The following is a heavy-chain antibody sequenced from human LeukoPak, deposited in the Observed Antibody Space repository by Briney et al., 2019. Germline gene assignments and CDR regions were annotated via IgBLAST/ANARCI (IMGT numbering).Heavy chain of an antibody. V-gene: IGHV3-23*01. D-gene: IGHD6-6*01. CDR2: ITVSGGST. CDR3: ARHFAYSSSSYFDY. Sequence: GGSLRLSCAASGFTFSSYSMNWVRQAPGKGLEWVSAITVSGGSTYYADSVKGRFTISRDNSKNTLSLQMNSLRAEDTAVYYCARHFAYSSSSYFDYWGQGSLVTVSS. CDR1: GFTFSSYS. J-gene: IGHJ4*02.